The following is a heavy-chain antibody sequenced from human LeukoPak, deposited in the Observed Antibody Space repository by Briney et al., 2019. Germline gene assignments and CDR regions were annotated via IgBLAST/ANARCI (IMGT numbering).Heavy chain of an antibody. Sequence: GGSLRLSCVASEFNFFSYGMQWVRRAPGKGLVWVSRIFTDGTTTSYADSVKGRFTISRDNAKNTLYLQMNSLRPEDTAVYYCARELPREVTLDYWGQGTLVTVSP. CDR1: EFNFFSYG. CDR2: IFTDGTTT. J-gene: IGHJ4*01. CDR3: ARELPREVTLDY. V-gene: IGHV3-74*01. D-gene: IGHD2-21*02.